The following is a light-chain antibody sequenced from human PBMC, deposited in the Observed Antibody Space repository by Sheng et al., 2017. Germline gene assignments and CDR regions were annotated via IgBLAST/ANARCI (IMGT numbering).Light chain of an antibody. J-gene: IGKJ4*01. V-gene: IGKV3-15*01. CDR1: QSVSSM. Sequence: EIVMTQSPATLSVSPGERATLSCRASQSVSSMLAWYQQKPGQAPRLLIYGASTRATGVPARFSGSGSGTEFTLTISSLQSEDFAVYYCQQYDSWPLTFGGGTE. CDR3: QQYDSWPLT. CDR2: GAS.